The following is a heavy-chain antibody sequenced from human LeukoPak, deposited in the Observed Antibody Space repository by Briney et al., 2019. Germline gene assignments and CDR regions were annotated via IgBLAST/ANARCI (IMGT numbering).Heavy chain of an antibody. CDR1: GFTFSSYW. CDR2: IKQDGSEK. CDR3: ARALVVAATPEYFQH. Sequence: GGSLRLSCAASGFTFSSYWMSWVRQAPGKGLEWVANIKQDGSEKYYVDSVKGRFTISRDNAKNSLYLQMNSLSAEDTAVYYCARALVVAATPEYFQHWGQGTLVTVSS. J-gene: IGHJ1*01. V-gene: IGHV3-7*04. D-gene: IGHD2-15*01.